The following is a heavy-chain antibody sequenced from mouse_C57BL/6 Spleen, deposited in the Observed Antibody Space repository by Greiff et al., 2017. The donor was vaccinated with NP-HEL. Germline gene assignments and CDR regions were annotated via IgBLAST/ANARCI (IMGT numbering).Heavy chain of an antibody. CDR2: ISDGGSYT. D-gene: IGHD2-3*01. V-gene: IGHV5-4*01. Sequence: EVKVVESGGGLVKPGGSLKLSCAASGFTFSSYAMSWVRQTPEKRLEWVATISDGGSYTYYPDNVKGRFTISRDNAKNNLYLQMSHLKSEDTAMYYCARDRDDGYYVNAMDYWGQGTSVTVSS. CDR1: GFTFSSYA. CDR3: ARDRDDGYYVNAMDY. J-gene: IGHJ4*01.